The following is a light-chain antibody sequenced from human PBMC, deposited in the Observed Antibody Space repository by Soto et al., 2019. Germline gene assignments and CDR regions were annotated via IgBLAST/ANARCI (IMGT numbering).Light chain of an antibody. CDR1: QSVNNN. CDR3: QQYNNWPRPLS. J-gene: IGKJ4*01. CDR2: GAS. V-gene: IGKV3-15*01. Sequence: EIVMTQSPATLSVSPGERVTISCRASQSVNNNLAWYQQKPGQAPRLLLYGASTRAAGIPASFSGSASGTEFTLTISSRQSEDFAVYYCQQYNNWPRPLSFGGGTKVDIK.